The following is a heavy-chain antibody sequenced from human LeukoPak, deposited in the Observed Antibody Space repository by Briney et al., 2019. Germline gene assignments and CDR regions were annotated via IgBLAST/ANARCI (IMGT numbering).Heavy chain of an antibody. CDR1: GFTFSRNG. Sequence: GGSLRLSCTASGFTFSRNGMTWVRQAPGKGLEWVSAISGSGGSTYYADSVKGRFTISRDNSKNTLYLQMNSLRAEDTAVYYCAKAPPKLLWDFDYWGQGTLVTVSS. CDR3: AKAPPKLLWDFDY. J-gene: IGHJ4*02. D-gene: IGHD1-26*01. CDR2: ISGSGGST. V-gene: IGHV3-23*01.